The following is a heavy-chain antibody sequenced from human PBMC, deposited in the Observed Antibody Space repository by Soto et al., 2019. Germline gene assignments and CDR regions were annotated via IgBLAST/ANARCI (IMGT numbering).Heavy chain of an antibody. V-gene: IGHV3-30*19. Sequence: QVQLVESGGGVVQPGTSLRLSCVGSGFTFRSYVIHWVRQAPGKGLEWVALTSYDGSGKYYGDSVRGRFTISRDNSRNPVDLQMDSLRREDTALYYCARWGTTGGLDVWGQGTLVSVS. CDR1: GFTFRSYV. D-gene: IGHD3-16*01. CDR3: ARWGTTGGLDV. CDR2: TSYDGSGK. J-gene: IGHJ1*01.